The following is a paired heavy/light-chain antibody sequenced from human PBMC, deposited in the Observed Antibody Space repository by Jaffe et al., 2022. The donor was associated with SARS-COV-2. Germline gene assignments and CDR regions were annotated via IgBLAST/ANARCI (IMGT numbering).Light chain of an antibody. CDR2: GNN. V-gene: IGLV1-40*01. J-gene: IGLJ3*02. CDR1: SSNIGARFD. Sequence: QSVLTQPPSVSGGPGQRVTISCTGSSSNIGARFDVHWYRQLPGTAPKLLIYGNNNRPSGVPDRFSGSKSGTSASLAITGLQAEDEADYYCQSYDSSLTAWVFGGGTKLTVL. CDR3: QSYDSSLTAWV.
Heavy chain of an antibody. CDR2: TEYRSKWSN. CDR1: GDSVSRNGAA. CDR3: VRGLYISSYYYFDF. J-gene: IGHJ4*02. Sequence: QVQLQQSGPGLVKPSQTLSLTCAISGDSVSRNGAAWNWIRQSPSRGLEWLGRTEYRSKWSNDYAVSVKSRITINRDTSRNQFSLQLNSVTPEDTAVYYCVRGLYISSYYYFDFWGQGTPVTVSS. V-gene: IGHV6-1*01. D-gene: IGHD6-6*01.